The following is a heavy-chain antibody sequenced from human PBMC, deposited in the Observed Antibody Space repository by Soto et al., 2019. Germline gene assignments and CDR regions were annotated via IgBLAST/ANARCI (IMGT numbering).Heavy chain of an antibody. Sequence: PSETLSLTCAGSGGSISRSNWGGWGRQPPRKGAEGIGEIYHSGSTNYNPSLKSRVTISVDKSKNQFSLKLSSVTAADTAVYYCARGGGGSYYGFQHWGQGTLVTVSS. CDR1: GGSISRSNW. CDR2: IYHSGST. J-gene: IGHJ1*01. D-gene: IGHD1-26*01. CDR3: ARGGGGSYYGFQH. V-gene: IGHV4-4*02.